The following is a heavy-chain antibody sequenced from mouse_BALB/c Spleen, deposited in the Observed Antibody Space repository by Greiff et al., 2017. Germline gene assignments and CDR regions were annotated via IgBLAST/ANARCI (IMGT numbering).Heavy chain of an antibody. J-gene: IGHJ3*01. V-gene: IGHV5-17*02. Sequence: EVKVVESGGGLVQPGGSRKLSCAASGFTFSSFGMHWVRQAPEKGLEWVAYISSGSSTIYYADTVKGRFTISRDNPKNTLFLQMTSLRSEDTAMYYCASGPGFAYWGQGTLVTVSA. CDR2: ISSGSSTI. CDR1: GFTFSSFG. CDR3: ASGPGFAY.